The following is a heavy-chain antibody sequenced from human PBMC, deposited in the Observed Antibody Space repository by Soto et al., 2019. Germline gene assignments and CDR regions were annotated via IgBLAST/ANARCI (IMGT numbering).Heavy chain of an antibody. J-gene: IGHJ5*02. V-gene: IGHV4-59*01. CDR3: ARDPVDGYAFFDS. D-gene: IGHD5-12*01. Sequence: QVRLQESGPGLVQPSETLSLTCSIFSGTMSGYHWNWIRQTPGKGVEWIGYFHNSGSPTYSSSLKSRVTISVDKSAKQSSLRLTSVTAADTAVYLCARDPVDGYAFFDSWGQGVLVTVSS. CDR2: FHNSGSP. CDR1: SGTMSGYH.